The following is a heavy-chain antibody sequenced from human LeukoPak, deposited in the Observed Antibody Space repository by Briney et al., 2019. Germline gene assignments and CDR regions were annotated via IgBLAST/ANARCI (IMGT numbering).Heavy chain of an antibody. D-gene: IGHD5-24*01. J-gene: IGHJ4*02. CDR1: GFTFSDHS. Sequence: GGSLRLSCAASGFTFSDHSMIWVRQAPGKGLEWVSSISVNGAYIYHPDSLKGRFTISRDNAKNSIYRQMNNLRAEDTAVYYCARQMPTIGSDFWGQGTLVTVSS. CDR3: ARQMPTIGSDF. CDR2: ISVNGAYI. V-gene: IGHV3-21*01.